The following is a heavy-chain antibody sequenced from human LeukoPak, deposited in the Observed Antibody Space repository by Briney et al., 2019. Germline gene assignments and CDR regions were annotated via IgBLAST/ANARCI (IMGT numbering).Heavy chain of an antibody. J-gene: IGHJ4*02. CDR1: GGSISSSSYY. V-gene: IGHV4-39*01. D-gene: IGHD5-18*01. Sequence: PSETLSLTCTVSGGSISSSSYYWGWIRQPPGKGLEWIGNIYYSGSTYYNPSLKSRVTISVDTSKNQFSLKLSSVTATETAVYYCARGIYSYVDYWGQGTLVTVSS. CDR3: ARGIYSYVDY. CDR2: IYYSGST.